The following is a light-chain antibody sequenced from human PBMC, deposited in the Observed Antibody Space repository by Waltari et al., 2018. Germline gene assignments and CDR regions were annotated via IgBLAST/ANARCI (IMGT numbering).Light chain of an antibody. Sequence: IVLTLSPGTLSLPTGGRATLYSSASQSIGIYLAWYQYKSGQAPTLLIWHASSSAPGSPGRFSGSGSGTDFSLTISRLEPEYFAVYYCQNYERLPATFGQGTKVEIK. J-gene: IGKJ1*01. V-gene: IGKV3-20*01. CDR1: QSIGIY. CDR2: HAS. CDR3: QNYERLPAT.